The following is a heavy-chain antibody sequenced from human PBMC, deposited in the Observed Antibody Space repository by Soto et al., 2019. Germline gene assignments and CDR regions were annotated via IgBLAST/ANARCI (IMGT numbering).Heavy chain of an antibody. V-gene: IGHV1-18*01. Sequence: QVQLVQSGTEVKKPGASVKVSCKASGYIMTTYGVSWVRQAPGQGLEWVGWISAYNDHTNYAQKSQGRVTMTTDTSTSTAYMELRSLRSDDTAVYYCARGTYFDYWGQGTLVTVSS. CDR2: ISAYNDHT. D-gene: IGHD1-1*01. CDR3: ARGTYFDY. J-gene: IGHJ4*02. CDR1: GYIMTTYG.